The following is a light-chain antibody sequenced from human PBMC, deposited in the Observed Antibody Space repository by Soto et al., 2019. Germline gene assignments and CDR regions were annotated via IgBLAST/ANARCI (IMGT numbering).Light chain of an antibody. J-gene: IGLJ1*01. CDR2: EVS. Sequence: QSVRTQPASVSVSPGQSITISCTGTSSDVGGYNYVSWYQQHPGKAPKLMIYEVSNRPSGVSNRFSGSKSGNTASLTISGLQAEDEADYYCSSYTSSSTFNYVFGTGTKVTVL. CDR3: SSYTSSSTFNYV. V-gene: IGLV2-14*01. CDR1: SSDVGGYNY.